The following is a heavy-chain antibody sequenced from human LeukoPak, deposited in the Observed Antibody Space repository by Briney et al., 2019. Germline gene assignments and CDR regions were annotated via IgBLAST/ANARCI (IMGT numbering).Heavy chain of an antibody. Sequence: GGSLRLSCAASGFTFSSYTMSWVRQAPGKGLEWVSGISGSAGSTYYADSVKDRFTIPRDKFKNTLYLQMNSLRAEDTAVYYCARCSPGGDGFDIWGQGKTVSLSS. D-gene: IGHD4-23*01. CDR2: ISGSAGST. V-gene: IGHV3-23*01. CDR3: ARCSPGGDGFDI. CDR1: GFTFSSYT. J-gene: IGHJ3*02.